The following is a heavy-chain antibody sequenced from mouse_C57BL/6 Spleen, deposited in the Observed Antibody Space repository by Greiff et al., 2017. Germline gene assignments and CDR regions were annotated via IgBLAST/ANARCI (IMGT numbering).Heavy chain of an antibody. Sequence: EVMLVESGGGLVKPGGSLKLSCAASGFTFSDYGMHWVRQAPEKGLEWVAYISSGSSTIYYADTVKGRFTISRDNAKNTLFLQMTSLRSEDTAMYYCATIYYDYLFDYWGQGTTLTVSS. CDR3: ATIYYDYLFDY. CDR2: ISSGSSTI. CDR1: GFTFSDYG. J-gene: IGHJ2*01. V-gene: IGHV5-17*01. D-gene: IGHD2-4*01.